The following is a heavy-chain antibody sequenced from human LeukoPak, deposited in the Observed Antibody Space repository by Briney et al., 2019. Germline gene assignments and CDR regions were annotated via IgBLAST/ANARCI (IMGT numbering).Heavy chain of an antibody. D-gene: IGHD3-10*01. V-gene: IGHV3-33*01. CDR1: GFTFSTYG. J-gene: IGHJ4*02. Sequence: GGSLILSCAASGFTFSTYGMHWVRQAPGKGLEWLTDIWYDGSNKYYTDSVKGRFTISRDNSKNTLYLQMSSLRAEDTAVYYCARDSNSYGSGATIDYWGQGTLSPSPQ. CDR2: IWYDGSNK. CDR3: ARDSNSYGSGATIDY.